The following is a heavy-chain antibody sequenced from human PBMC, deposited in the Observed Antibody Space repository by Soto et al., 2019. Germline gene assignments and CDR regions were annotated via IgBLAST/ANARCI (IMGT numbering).Heavy chain of an antibody. CDR2: IIPVLGTA. CDR1: RGTFNSFA. V-gene: IGHV1-69*01. D-gene: IGHD1-26*01. CDR3: ARTKGGGPPYYRMDV. Sequence: VQLVQSGAEVRKPGSSVKVSCKASRGTFNSFAFSWVRQAPGQGLEWMGGIIPVLGTADDAQKFQGRITITADESTSTAYMELSSLRSEDTAVYYCARTKGGGPPYYRMDVWGQGTTVTVSS. J-gene: IGHJ6*02.